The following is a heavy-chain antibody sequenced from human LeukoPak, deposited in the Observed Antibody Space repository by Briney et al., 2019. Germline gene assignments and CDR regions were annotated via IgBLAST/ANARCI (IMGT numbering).Heavy chain of an antibody. J-gene: IGHJ6*02. CDR1: GGSTSSYY. V-gene: IGHV4-59*01. CDR2: IHYSGST. D-gene: IGHD3-22*01. Sequence: PSETLSLTCSVSGGSTSSYYWSWIRQPPGKGLEWIGYIHYSGSTNYNSSLKSRVTISVDTSKNQFSLTLYSVTAADTAVYYCARVPTYYYDSSGPPGGMDVWGQGTTVTVSS. CDR3: ARVPTYYYDSSGPPGGMDV.